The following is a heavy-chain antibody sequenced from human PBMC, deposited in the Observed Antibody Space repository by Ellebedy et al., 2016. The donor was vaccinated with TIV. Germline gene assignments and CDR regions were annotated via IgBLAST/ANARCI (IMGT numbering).Heavy chain of an antibody. CDR1: GYTFTGYY. CDR3: ARDRDYGDYVGAFDI. Sequence: ASVKVSCXASGYTFTGYYMHWVRQAPGQGLEWMGWINPNSGGTNYAQKFQGWVTMTRDTSISTAYMELSRLRSDDTAVYYCARDRDYGDYVGAFDIWGQGTMVTVSS. J-gene: IGHJ3*02. V-gene: IGHV1-2*04. D-gene: IGHD4-17*01. CDR2: INPNSGGT.